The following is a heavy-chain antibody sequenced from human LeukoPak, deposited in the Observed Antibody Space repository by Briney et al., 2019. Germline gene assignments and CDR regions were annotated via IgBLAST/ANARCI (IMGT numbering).Heavy chain of an antibody. V-gene: IGHV3-23*01. J-gene: IGHJ6*02. D-gene: IGHD6-19*01. CDR2: ISGNGGTT. CDR3: AKEQWLQRVYYGMDV. CDR1: GFTFNNYA. Sequence: PGGSLRLSCAASGFTFNNYAMSWVRQAPGKGLEWVSTISGNGGTTYYTDSVKGRFTLSRDNSKNTLYLQMNSLRAEDTAVYYCAKEQWLQRVYYGMDVWGQGTAVTVSS.